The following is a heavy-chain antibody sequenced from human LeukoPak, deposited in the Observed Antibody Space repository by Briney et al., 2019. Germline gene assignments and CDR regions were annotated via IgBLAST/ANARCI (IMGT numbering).Heavy chain of an antibody. D-gene: IGHD3-9*01. Sequence: SETLSLTCTVSGYSISSGYYWGWIRQPPGKALEWIGSIYHGGSTYYNPSLKSRVTISVDTSKNQFSLKLSSVTAADTAVYYCARGSYDILTGYPYYFDYWGQGTLVTVSS. CDR3: ARGSYDILTGYPYYFDY. J-gene: IGHJ4*02. V-gene: IGHV4-38-2*02. CDR1: GYSISSGYY. CDR2: IYHGGST.